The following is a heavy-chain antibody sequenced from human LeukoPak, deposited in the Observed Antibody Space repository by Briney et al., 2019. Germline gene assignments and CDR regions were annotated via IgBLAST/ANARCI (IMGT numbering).Heavy chain of an antibody. CDR3: ARDLITMVRGVQGYYYYGMDV. D-gene: IGHD3-10*01. CDR1: GFTFSSYS. J-gene: IGHJ6*04. Sequence: GGSLRLSCAASGFTFSSYSMNWVRQAPGKGLEWVSSISSSSSYIYYADSVKGRFTISRDNAKNSLYLQMNSLRAEDTAVYYCARDLITMVRGVQGYYYYGMDVWGKGTTVTASS. CDR2: ISSSSSYI. V-gene: IGHV3-21*01.